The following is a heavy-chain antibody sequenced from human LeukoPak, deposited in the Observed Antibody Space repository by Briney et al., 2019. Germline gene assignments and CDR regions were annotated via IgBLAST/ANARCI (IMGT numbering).Heavy chain of an antibody. V-gene: IGHV3-15*01. Sequence: GATLVLSCATSGFTFSNACVNWGRQAPGKGMEWVGRIKSKTDGGTTDYAANVKGRFTISRDDSKNTLYLQMNSLKTEDTAVYYCITFSMIVVVITDWGQGTLVTVSS. CDR2: IKSKTDGGTT. CDR3: ITFSMIVVVITD. CDR1: GFTFSNAC. D-gene: IGHD3-22*01. J-gene: IGHJ4*02.